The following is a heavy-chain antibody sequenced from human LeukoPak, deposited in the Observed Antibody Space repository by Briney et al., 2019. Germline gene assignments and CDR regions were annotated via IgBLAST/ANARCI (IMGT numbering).Heavy chain of an antibody. J-gene: IGHJ4*02. Sequence: GGSLRLSCAASGFTFSSYGMHWVRQAPGKGLEWVAFIRYDGSNKYYADSVKGRFTISRDNSKNTLYLQMNSLRAEDTAVYYCAKDQAPTVVTLYYFDYWGQGTLVTVSS. V-gene: IGHV3-30*02. CDR2: IRYDGSNK. CDR3: AKDQAPTVVTLYYFDY. D-gene: IGHD4-23*01. CDR1: GFTFSSYG.